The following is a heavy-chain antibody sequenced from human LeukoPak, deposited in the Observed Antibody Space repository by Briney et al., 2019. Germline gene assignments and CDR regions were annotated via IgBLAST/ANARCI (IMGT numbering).Heavy chain of an antibody. CDR2: ISERGGST. V-gene: IGHV3-23*01. J-gene: IGHJ4*02. CDR3: AKRGIVIRGILVIGYHQEAYHYDF. D-gene: IGHD3-10*01. Sequence: PGGSLRLSCVVSGISLSNYAMTWVRQAPGKELEWVSYISERGGSTTYADSVKGRFTISRDTSLTTLYLQMTSLRAEDTAVYFCAKRGIVIRGILVIGYHQEAYHYDFWGQGVLVTVSS. CDR1: GISLSNYA.